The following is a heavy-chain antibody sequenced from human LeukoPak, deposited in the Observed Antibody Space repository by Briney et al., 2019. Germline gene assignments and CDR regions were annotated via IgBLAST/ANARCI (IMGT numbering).Heavy chain of an antibody. J-gene: IGHJ4*02. D-gene: IGHD6-13*01. CDR2: MSNSGHT. CDR1: GDSVSSGNYY. V-gene: IGHV4-61*01. CDR3: ARVSAAGTGPDS. Sequence: SPSETLSLTCTVSGDSVSSGNYYWRWIRQPPGKGLEWIGFMSNSGHTDSTPSLKSRVTISLDTSKNQFSLKLNSVTAADTAVYYCARVSAAGTGPDSWGQGTLVTVSS.